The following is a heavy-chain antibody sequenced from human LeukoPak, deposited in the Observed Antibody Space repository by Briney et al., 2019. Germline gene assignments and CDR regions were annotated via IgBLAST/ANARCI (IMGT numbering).Heavy chain of an antibody. D-gene: IGHD2-2*01. Sequence: ASVKVSCKASGGTFSSYAISWVRQAPGKGLEWMGAFDPEDGETIYAQKLQGRVTMTTDTSTSTAYMELRSLRSDDTAVYYCARDQLGYCSSTSCYGTRLPDYWGQGTLVTVSS. CDR2: FDPEDGET. CDR1: GGTFSSYA. J-gene: IGHJ4*02. V-gene: IGHV1-18*01. CDR3: ARDQLGYCSSTSCYGTRLPDY.